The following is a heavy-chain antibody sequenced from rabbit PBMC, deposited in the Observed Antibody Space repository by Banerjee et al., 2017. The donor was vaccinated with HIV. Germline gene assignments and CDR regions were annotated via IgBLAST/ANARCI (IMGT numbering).Heavy chain of an antibody. J-gene: IGHJ3*01. V-gene: IGHV1S45*01. CDR1: GFSFSNKYV. D-gene: IGHD4-1*01. Sequence: QEQLEESGGDLVKPEGSLTLTCTASGFSFSNKYVMCWVRQAPGKGPEWIACIYAGSSGSTYGASWAKGRFTISKTSSTTVTLQMTSLTAADTATYFCMRYGTGWGDNLWGQGTLVTVS. CDR2: IYAGSSGST. CDR3: MRYGTGWGDNL.